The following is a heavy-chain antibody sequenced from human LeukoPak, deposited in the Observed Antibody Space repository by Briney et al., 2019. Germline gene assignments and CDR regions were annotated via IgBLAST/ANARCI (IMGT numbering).Heavy chain of an antibody. CDR1: GGSIRGYY. CDR2: IYYSGST. J-gene: IGHJ4*02. CDR3: ARGYAYGDTGSFDY. V-gene: IGHV4-59*01. Sequence: PSETLSLTCTVSGGSIRGYYWSWIRQPPGKGLEWIGYIYYSGSTTYNPSLKSRVTMSVDTSKNQFSLKLSSVTAADTAVYYCARGYAYGDTGSFDYWGQGALVTVSS. D-gene: IGHD4-17*01.